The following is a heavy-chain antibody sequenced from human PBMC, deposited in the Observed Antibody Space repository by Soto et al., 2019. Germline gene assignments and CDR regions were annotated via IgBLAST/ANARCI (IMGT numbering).Heavy chain of an antibody. V-gene: IGHV3-30*18. CDR1: GFTFSSYG. J-gene: IGHJ6*02. D-gene: IGHD2-2*01. CDR2: ISYDGSNK. CDR3: AKGPAIVLVPAAMNYYYGMDV. Sequence: QVQLVESGGGVVQPGRSLRLSCAASGFTFSSYGMHWVRQAPGKGLEWVAVISYDGSNKYYADSVKGRFTLSRDKSKNTLYLQMNSLRAEDTAVYYCAKGPAIVLVPAAMNYYYGMDVWGQGTTVTVSS.